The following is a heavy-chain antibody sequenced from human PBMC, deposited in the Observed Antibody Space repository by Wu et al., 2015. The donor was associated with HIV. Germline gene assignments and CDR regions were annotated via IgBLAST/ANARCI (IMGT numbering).Heavy chain of an antibody. CDR3: ATLIRYNLNDKADAFDF. Sequence: QVQLVQSGGDVKKPGASVKVACKASGFNLNSYGIHWVRQAPGQGLEWMGWISGRVTLTEDTSTDTAYMELTRLRSEDTAVYYCATLIRYNLNDKADAFDFWGHGTMVTVSS. J-gene: IGHJ3*01. V-gene: IGHV1-18*04. CDR1: GFNLNSYG. D-gene: IGHD1-1*01. CDR2: IS.